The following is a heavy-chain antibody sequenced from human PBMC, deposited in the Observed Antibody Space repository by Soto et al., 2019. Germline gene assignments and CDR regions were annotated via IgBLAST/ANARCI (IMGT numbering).Heavy chain of an antibody. J-gene: IGHJ6*02. CDR3: ARYDSSGYYWPYYYYGMDV. CDR1: GFTFSTYS. D-gene: IGHD3-22*01. Sequence: GGPLSHSCAACGFTFSTYSTNWVRQAPGKGLEMVSSISDSSSYICYADSVKGRFTISRDNAKNSLYLQMNSLRAEDTAVYYCARYDSSGYYWPYYYYGMDVWGQGTTVTVSS. V-gene: IGHV3-21*01. CDR2: ISDSSSYI.